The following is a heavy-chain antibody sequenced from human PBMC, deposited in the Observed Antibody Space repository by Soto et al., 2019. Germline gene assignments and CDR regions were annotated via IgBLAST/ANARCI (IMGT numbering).Heavy chain of an antibody. J-gene: IGHJ2*01. CDR2: IYHSAST. Sequence: QLQLQESGSGLVKPSQTLSLTCAVSGGSISSGGYSWSWIRQPPGKGLVWIGYIYHSASTYYNPSLMNRVTISVNRSKNQISLKLSSVTAADMAVYYCARVPGLWGRGTLVTVSS. V-gene: IGHV4-30-2*01. CDR3: ARVPGL. CDR1: GGSISSGGYS.